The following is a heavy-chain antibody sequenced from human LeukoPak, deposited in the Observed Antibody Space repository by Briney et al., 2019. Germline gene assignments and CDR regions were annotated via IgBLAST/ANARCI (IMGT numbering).Heavy chain of an antibody. V-gene: IGHV3-20*01. J-gene: IGHJ5*02. CDR1: GLTFSSHW. Sequence: PGGSLRLSCAASGLTFSSHWMHWVRQAPGKGLEWVSGINWNGGSTGYADSVKGRFTISRDNAKNSLYLQMNSLRAEDTALYHCASIGYCSSTSCAPIPWGQGTLVTVSS. CDR2: INWNGGST. CDR3: ASIGYCSSTSCAPIP. D-gene: IGHD2-2*01.